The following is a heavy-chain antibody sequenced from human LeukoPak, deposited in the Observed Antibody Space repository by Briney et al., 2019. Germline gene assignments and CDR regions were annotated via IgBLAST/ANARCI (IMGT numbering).Heavy chain of an antibody. J-gene: IGHJ4*02. D-gene: IGHD4-11*01. CDR2: IWSDGTNQ. CDR3: AKDAQRGFDYSNSLEY. CDR1: GFAFSHYG. Sequence: PGRSLRLSCAASGFAFSHYGFHWVRQAPGKGLEWVAVIWSDGTNQFYAGSVKGRFTISRDYSQKTVYLEMHSLRTEDTAMYYCAKDAQRGFDYSNSLEYWGPGTLVTVSS. V-gene: IGHV3-33*06.